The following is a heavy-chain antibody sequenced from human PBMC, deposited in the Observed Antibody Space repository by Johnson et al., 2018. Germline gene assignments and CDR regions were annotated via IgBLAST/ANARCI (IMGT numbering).Heavy chain of an antibody. CDR3: AGMIGYSGSHQYFGGAFEI. J-gene: IGHJ3*02. D-gene: IGHD1-26*01. CDR1: GFTFSSYD. Sequence: VQLVESGGALVQPGGSLRLSCATSGFTFSSYDMHWVRQVTGKGLEWVSGIGIAGGTHYQDSVTGRFTIPRENATNSLHLQMHSPTAGDTAVYYCAGMIGYSGSHQYFGGAFEIWGQGTMVTVSS. CDR2: IGIAGGT. V-gene: IGHV3-13*01.